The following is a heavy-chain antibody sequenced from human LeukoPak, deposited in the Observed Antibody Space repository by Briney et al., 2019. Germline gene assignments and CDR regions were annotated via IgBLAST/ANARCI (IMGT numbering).Heavy chain of an antibody. CDR1: GFTFRSFW. CDR2: IKQDASEK. Sequence: PGGSLRLSCAASGFTFRSFWMSWVRQARGKGLEWVANIKQDASEKCYVDSVKGRFTISRDNRKNSLDLQMNSLRVEDTAVYYCARDGLSAALDCWGQGTLVIVSS. D-gene: IGHD6-25*01. V-gene: IGHV3-7*03. J-gene: IGHJ4*02. CDR3: ARDGLSAALDC.